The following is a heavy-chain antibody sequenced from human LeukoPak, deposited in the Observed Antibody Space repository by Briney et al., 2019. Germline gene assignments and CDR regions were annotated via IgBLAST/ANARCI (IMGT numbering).Heavy chain of an antibody. D-gene: IGHD3-10*01. J-gene: IGHJ4*02. Sequence: SETLSLTCTVSGGSVSSGSYYWSWIRQPPGKGLEWIGYIYYSGSTNYNPSLKSRVTISVDTSKNQFSLKLSSVTAADTAVYYCARWVYYGYHFDYWGQGTLVTVSS. CDR3: ARWVYYGYHFDY. CDR1: GGSVSSGSYY. CDR2: IYYSGST. V-gene: IGHV4-61*01.